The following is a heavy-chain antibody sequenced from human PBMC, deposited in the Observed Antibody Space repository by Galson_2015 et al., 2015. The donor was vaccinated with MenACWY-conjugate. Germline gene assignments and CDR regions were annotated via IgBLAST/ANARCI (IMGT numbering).Heavy chain of an antibody. CDR2: VNRDGGRT. J-gene: IGHJ4*02. Sequence: SLRLSCAASGFTFRNYWMHWVRQVPGKGLVWVSRVNRDGGRTTYADSVKGRFTISRDNAKNILYLQMSSLRVEDTALYYCAKDSGDVVAVVPGDYSDRWGQGTLVTVSS. D-gene: IGHD2-21*01. CDR3: AKDSGDVVAVVPGDYSDR. V-gene: IGHV3-74*01. CDR1: GFTFRNYW.